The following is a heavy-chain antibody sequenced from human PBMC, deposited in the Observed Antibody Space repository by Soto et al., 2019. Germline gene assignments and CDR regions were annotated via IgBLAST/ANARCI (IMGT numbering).Heavy chain of an antibody. J-gene: IGHJ4*02. CDR2: ISGSGSST. D-gene: IGHD1-26*01. CDR3: ARDGNVWEQLDY. Sequence: GGSLRLSCAASGFTFSSYAMSWVRQAPGKGLEWVSSISGSGSSTYYADSVKGRFTISRDNSKNSLYLQMNSLRDEDTAVYYCARDGNVWEQLDYWGQGTLVTVSS. CDR1: GFTFSSYA. V-gene: IGHV3-23*01.